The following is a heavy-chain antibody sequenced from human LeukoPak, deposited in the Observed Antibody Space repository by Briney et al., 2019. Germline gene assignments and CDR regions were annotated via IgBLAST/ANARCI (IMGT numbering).Heavy chain of an antibody. V-gene: IGHV3-23*01. CDR2: ISGSGGST. Sequence: GGSLRLSCAASGFTFDDYTMHWVRQAPGKGLEWVSAISGSGGSTYYADSVKGRFTISRDNSKNTLYLQMNSLRAEDTAVYYCARASGINAFDIWGQGTMVTVSS. CDR3: ARASGINAFDI. CDR1: GFTFDDYT. J-gene: IGHJ3*02. D-gene: IGHD3-10*01.